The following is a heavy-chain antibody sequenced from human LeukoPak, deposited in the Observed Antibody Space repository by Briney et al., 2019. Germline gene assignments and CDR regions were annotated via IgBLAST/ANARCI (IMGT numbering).Heavy chain of an antibody. Sequence: SETLSLTCTVSGGSISSYYWSWIRQPAGKGLEWIGRIYTSGSTNYNPSLKSRVTILVDKSKNQFSLKLSSVTAADTAVYYCARSTARIAVAGTLADAFDIWGQGTMVTVSS. J-gene: IGHJ3*02. CDR3: ARSTARIAVAGTLADAFDI. D-gene: IGHD6-19*01. V-gene: IGHV4-4*07. CDR2: IYTSGST. CDR1: GGSISSYY.